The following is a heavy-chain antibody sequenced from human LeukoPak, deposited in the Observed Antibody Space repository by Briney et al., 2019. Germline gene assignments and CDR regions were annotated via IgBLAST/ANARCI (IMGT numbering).Heavy chain of an antibody. CDR2: INSDGSST. Sequence: GGSLRLSCAASGFTFSSYWMPWVRHAPGKGLVWVSRINSDGSSTSYADSVKGRFTISRDNAKNTLYLQMNSLRAEDTAVYYCARETYYDFWSGYYLYPGRYYYMDVWGKGTTVTVSS. CDR3: ARETYYDFWSGYYLYPGRYYYMDV. CDR1: GFTFSSYW. D-gene: IGHD3-3*01. V-gene: IGHV3-74*01. J-gene: IGHJ6*03.